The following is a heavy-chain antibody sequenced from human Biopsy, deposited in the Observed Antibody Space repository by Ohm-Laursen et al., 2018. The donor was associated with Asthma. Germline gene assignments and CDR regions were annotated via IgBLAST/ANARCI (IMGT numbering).Heavy chain of an antibody. V-gene: IGHV1-8*01. CDR2: MNPNSGNT. CDR3: TRWSLRVRDTPNDY. Sequence: ASVKVSCKASGYTFTSYDINWVRQATGQGLEWMGWMNPNSGNTGYPQNFQGRVTMTRDTSISTAYMELGSLRSEDTAVYYCTRWSLRVRDTPNDYWGQGTLVTVSS. J-gene: IGHJ4*02. CDR1: GYTFTSYD. D-gene: IGHD3-16*01.